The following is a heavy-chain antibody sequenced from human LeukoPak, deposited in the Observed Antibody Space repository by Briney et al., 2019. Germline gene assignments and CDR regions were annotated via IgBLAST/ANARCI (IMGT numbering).Heavy chain of an antibody. Sequence: HRGGSLRLSCAASGFTFSSYAMSWVRQAPGKGLEWVSAISGSGGSTYYADSVKGRFTISRDNSKNTLYLQMNSLRAEDTAVYYCAKDQDRYDFWSGYSGYYFDYWGQGTLVTVSS. J-gene: IGHJ4*02. D-gene: IGHD3-3*01. CDR1: GFTFSSYA. V-gene: IGHV3-23*01. CDR2: ISGSGGST. CDR3: AKDQDRYDFWSGYSGYYFDY.